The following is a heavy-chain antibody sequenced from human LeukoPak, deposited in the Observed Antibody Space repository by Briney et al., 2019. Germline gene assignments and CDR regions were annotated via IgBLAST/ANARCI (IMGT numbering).Heavy chain of an antibody. J-gene: IGHJ3*02. V-gene: IGHV4-34*01. CDR2: INHSGST. CDR3: ARDVGDCSSTSCYLDI. D-gene: IGHD2-2*01. Sequence: SETLSLTCAVYGGSFSGYYWSWIRQPPGKGLEWIGEINHSGSTNYNPSLKSRVTISVDTSKNQFSLKLSSVTAADTAVYYCARDVGDCSSTSCYLDIWGQGKMVTVSS. CDR1: GGSFSGYY.